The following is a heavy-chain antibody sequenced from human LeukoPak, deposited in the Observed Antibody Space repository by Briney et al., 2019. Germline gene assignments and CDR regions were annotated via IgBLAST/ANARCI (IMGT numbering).Heavy chain of an antibody. D-gene: IGHD6-13*01. J-gene: IGHJ4*02. CDR1: GFTFSTYA. V-gene: IGHV3-23*01. CDR2: ISNTGGST. CDR3: AKGGSSSWHGFDY. Sequence: QPGRSLRLSCAASGFTFSTYAMSWVRQAPGKGLEWVSGISNTGGSTYYADSVKGRFTISRDNSKRTLYLQMNSLRAEDTAVYYCAKGGSSSWHGFDYWGQGTLVTVSS.